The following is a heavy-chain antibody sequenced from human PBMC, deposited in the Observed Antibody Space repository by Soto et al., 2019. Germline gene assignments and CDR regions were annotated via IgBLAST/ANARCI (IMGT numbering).Heavy chain of an antibody. D-gene: IGHD5-12*01. Sequence: SVKVSCKASGGTFSSYAISWVRQAPGQGLEWMGGIIPIFGTANYAQKFQGRVTITADESTSTAYMELSSLRSEDTAVYYCARDGYNLAAFDIWGQGTMVTVSS. CDR3: ARDGYNLAAFDI. J-gene: IGHJ3*02. V-gene: IGHV1-69*13. CDR2: IIPIFGTA. CDR1: GGTFSSYA.